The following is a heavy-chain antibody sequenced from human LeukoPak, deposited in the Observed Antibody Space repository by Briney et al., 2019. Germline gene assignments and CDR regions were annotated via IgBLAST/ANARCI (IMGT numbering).Heavy chain of an antibody. CDR1: GGSISSYY. V-gene: IGHV4-4*07. CDR2: ISGSGTI. D-gene: IGHD3-10*01. J-gene: IGHJ5*02. CDR3: ARDSGTTGEVKFDP. Sequence: KPSETLSLTCTVSGGSISSYYWSWIRQPAGKGLEWIGRISGSGTITYNPALQSRLSISIDTSKNQFSLKLMSVTAADTAVYYCARDSGTTGEVKFDPWGQGTLVTVSS.